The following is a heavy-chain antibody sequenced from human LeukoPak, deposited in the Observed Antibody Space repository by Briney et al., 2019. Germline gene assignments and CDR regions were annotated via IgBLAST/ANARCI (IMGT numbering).Heavy chain of an antibody. V-gene: IGHV1-2*02. CDR3: AYTSVTTDYYYYMDV. Sequence: ASVKVSCKASGYTFTGYYMHWVRQAPGQGLEWVGCINPDSGVTNFAQKFQGRVTMTRDTSISTGYMELSRLRSDDTAMYYCAYTSVTTDYYYYMDVWGKGTTVTVSS. CDR2: INPDSGVT. D-gene: IGHD4-17*01. J-gene: IGHJ6*03. CDR1: GYTFTGYY.